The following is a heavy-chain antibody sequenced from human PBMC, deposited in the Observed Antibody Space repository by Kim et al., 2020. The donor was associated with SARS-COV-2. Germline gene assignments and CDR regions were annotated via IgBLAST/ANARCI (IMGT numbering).Heavy chain of an antibody. D-gene: IGHD2-2*01. J-gene: IGHJ6*02. V-gene: IGHV3-21*01. Sequence: GGSLRLSCAASGFTFSSYSMNWVRQAPGKGLEWVSSISSSSSYIYYADSVNGRFTISRDNAKNSLYLQMNSLRAEDTAVYYCARDQGSCAHRSDYGMDDWGQGTTVTVSS. CDR1: GFTFSSYS. CDR3: ARDQGSCAHRSDYGMDD. CDR2: ISSSSSYI.